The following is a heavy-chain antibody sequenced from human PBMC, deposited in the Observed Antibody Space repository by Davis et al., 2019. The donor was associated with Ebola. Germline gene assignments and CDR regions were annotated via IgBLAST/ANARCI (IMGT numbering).Heavy chain of an antibody. CDR2: IYSGGST. D-gene: IGHD1-14*01. CDR3: ARVNTGYNAYYYYGMDV. Sequence: GESLKISCAASGFTVSSNYMSWVRQAPGKGLEWVSVIYSGGSTYYADSVKGRFTISRHNSKNTLYLQMSSLRAEDTAVYYCARVNTGYNAYYYYGMDVWGQGTTVTVSS. V-gene: IGHV3-53*04. J-gene: IGHJ6*02. CDR1: GFTVSSNY.